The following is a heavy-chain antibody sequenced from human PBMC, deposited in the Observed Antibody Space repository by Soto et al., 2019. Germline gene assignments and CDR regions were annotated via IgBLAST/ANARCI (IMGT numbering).Heavy chain of an antibody. CDR3: ARPNSQPGYYFGMDV. Sequence: PGESLKISCNGSGYSFTSYWVTWVRQMPGKGLEWMGRIDPSDSYTNYSPSFQGHVTISADKSSSTAYLHWSSLKASDTAIYYCARPNSQPGYYFGMDVWGQGTTVTVS. D-gene: IGHD7-27*01. CDR2: IDPSDSYT. V-gene: IGHV5-10-1*01. CDR1: GYSFTSYW. J-gene: IGHJ6*02.